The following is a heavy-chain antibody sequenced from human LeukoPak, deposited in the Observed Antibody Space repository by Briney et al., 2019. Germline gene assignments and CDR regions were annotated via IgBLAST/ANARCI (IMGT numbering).Heavy chain of an antibody. V-gene: IGHV3-23*01. CDR2: ISGSGGST. J-gene: IGHJ4*02. D-gene: IGHD2-15*01. Sequence: GGSLRLSCAASGFTFSSYAMSWVRQAPGQGREWVSAISGSGGSTYYADSVEGRFTNSRDNSKNTLYRQINSRRAEDTAVYYCAKGFRMSWWSNFHYWGQGTLVTVSS. CDR1: GFTFSSYA. CDR3: AKGFRMSWWSNFHY.